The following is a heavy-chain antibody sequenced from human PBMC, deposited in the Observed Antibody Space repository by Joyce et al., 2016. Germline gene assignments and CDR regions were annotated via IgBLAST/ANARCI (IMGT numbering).Heavy chain of an antibody. V-gene: IGHV3-33*01. J-gene: IGHJ3*01. CDR1: GFTFRYYG. CDR3: ARGYCSGGNCYPLAPLTVDEAFDL. CDR2: LGYDGQNK. D-gene: IGHD2-15*01. Sequence: QVQLVESGGGVVQAGRSLRLSCAASGFTFRYYGFHGVRQAPGKGLWWVAVLGYDGQNKYYADSVKGRFTISRDISKNTLYLQMNSLRAEDTAVYFCARGYCSGGNCYPLAPLTVDEAFDLWGQGTLVTVSS.